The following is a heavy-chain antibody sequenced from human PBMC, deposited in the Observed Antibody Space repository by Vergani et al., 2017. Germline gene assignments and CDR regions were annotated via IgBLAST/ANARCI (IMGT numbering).Heavy chain of an antibody. CDR2: IWYDGSNK. J-gene: IGHJ3*02. CDR1: GFTFSSYG. CDR3: ARVRYSSSWGAFDI. Sequence: QVQLVESGGGVVQPGRSLRLSCAASGFTFSSYGMHWVRQAPGKGLEWVAVIWYDGSNKYYADSVKGRFTISRDNSKNTLYLQMNSLRAEDTAVYYCARVRYSSSWGAFDIWGQGTMVTVSS. D-gene: IGHD6-13*01. V-gene: IGHV3-33*01.